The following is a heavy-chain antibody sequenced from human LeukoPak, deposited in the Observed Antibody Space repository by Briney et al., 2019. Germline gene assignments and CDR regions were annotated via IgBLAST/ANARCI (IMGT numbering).Heavy chain of an antibody. CDR2: IYHSGST. Sequence: SETLSLTCAVSGRSISSGGYSWSWIRQPPGKGLEWIGYIYHSGSTYYNPSLKSRVTISVDRSKSQFSLKLSSVTAADTAIYYCARDSSSSAFDYWGQGTLVTVSS. CDR3: ARDSSSSAFDY. J-gene: IGHJ4*02. V-gene: IGHV4-30-2*01. D-gene: IGHD6-6*01. CDR1: GRSISSGGYS.